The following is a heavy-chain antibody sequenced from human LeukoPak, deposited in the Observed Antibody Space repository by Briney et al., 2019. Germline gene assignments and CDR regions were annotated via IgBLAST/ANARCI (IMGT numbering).Heavy chain of an antibody. CDR3: ARRPGWYEDY. CDR2: IHHRRGT. D-gene: IGHD6-19*01. Sequence: SETLSLTCAIYGGSFSDYVWSWVRQPPGKGLEWIGEIHHRRGTKYNPSLKSRVTISRDTSNNQFSLKLSSVTAADTAVYYCARRPGWYEDYWGQGTLVTVSS. CDR1: GGSFSDYV. J-gene: IGHJ4*02. V-gene: IGHV4-34*01.